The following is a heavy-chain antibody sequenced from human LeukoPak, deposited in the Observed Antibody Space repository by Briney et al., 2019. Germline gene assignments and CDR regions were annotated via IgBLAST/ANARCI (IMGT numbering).Heavy chain of an antibody. CDR2: IIPILGIA. V-gene: IGHV1-69*10. CDR1: GGTFSSYA. Sequence: SVKVSCKASGGTFSSYAISWVRQAPGQGLEWMGRIIPILGIANYAQRFQGRVTITADKSTSTAYMELSSLRSEDTAVFYCATQRRPYYDILSGMSYFDYWGQGTLVTVSS. J-gene: IGHJ4*02. CDR3: ATQRRPYYDILSGMSYFDY. D-gene: IGHD3-9*01.